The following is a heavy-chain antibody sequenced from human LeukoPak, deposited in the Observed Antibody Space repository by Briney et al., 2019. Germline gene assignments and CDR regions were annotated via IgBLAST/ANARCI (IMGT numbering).Heavy chain of an antibody. J-gene: IGHJ5*02. Sequence: SSETLSLTCTVSGGSISSGDYHWSWIRQPPGKGLEWIGYIYYSGSTYYNPSLKSRVTISVDTTKNQFSLKLSTVTAADTAVYYCARVGLDCSSTSCYLNCFDPWGQGTLVTVSS. CDR3: ARVGLDCSSTSCYLNCFDP. CDR1: GGSISSGDYH. CDR2: IYYSGST. V-gene: IGHV4-30-4*08. D-gene: IGHD2-2*01.